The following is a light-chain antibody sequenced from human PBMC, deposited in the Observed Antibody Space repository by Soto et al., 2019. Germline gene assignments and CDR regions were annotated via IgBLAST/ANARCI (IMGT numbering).Light chain of an antibody. CDR3: SSYTSTTTVRFV. V-gene: IGLV2-14*03. CDR1: SSDVGGYNY. J-gene: IGLJ1*01. Sequence: QSSLTQPASVSGSPGQSIAISCTGTSSDVGGYNYVSWYQQLPGKAPKLLIYDVSDRPSRISSRFSGSKSANTASLTISGLQAKDEALYYGSSYTSTTTVRFVFGTGTKVTVL. CDR2: DVS.